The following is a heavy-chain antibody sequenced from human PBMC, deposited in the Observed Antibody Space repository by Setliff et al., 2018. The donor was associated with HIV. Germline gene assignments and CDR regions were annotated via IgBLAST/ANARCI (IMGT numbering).Heavy chain of an antibody. CDR1: GGSIKSSSSY. D-gene: IGHD6-13*01. CDR3: ARLHYWRMAADDY. Sequence: SETLSLTCTVSGGSIKSSSSYWGWIRQPPGKGLEWIGSIFYSGSTYYNPSLKSRVTISVDTSKNQFSLRLSSVTAADTAVYYCARLHYWRMAADDYWGQGTLVTVSS. V-gene: IGHV4-39*01. J-gene: IGHJ4*02. CDR2: IFYSGST.